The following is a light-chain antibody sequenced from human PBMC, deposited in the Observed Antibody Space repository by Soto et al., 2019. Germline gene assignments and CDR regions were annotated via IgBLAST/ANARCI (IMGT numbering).Light chain of an antibody. CDR2: GVS. V-gene: IGKV3-20*01. Sequence: EVVLTQSPCSLSLSPGERATLSCRASQSVSGSYLAWYQQKPGQAPRLLIYGVSSRANGIPDRFSGSGSGTDFSLTISRLEPEDFAVYYCQQYGTSPSTFGQGTKVDIK. J-gene: IGKJ1*01. CDR3: QQYGTSPST. CDR1: QSVSGSY.